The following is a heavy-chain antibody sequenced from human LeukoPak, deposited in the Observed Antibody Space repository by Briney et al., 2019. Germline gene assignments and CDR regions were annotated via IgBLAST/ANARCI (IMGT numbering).Heavy chain of an antibody. CDR3: ASYDRSDYYPTYYFDY. V-gene: IGHV3-7*01. D-gene: IGHD3-22*01. J-gene: IGHJ4*02. CDR2: IKQDGSEK. Sequence: PGGSLRLSCTASGFIFRNYWMNWVRQTPGKRLEWVANIKQDGSEKYYVDSVKGRFTISRDNAKNSLYLQMNSLRAEDTAVYYCASYDRSDYYPTYYFDYWGQGTLVTVSS. CDR1: GFIFRNYW.